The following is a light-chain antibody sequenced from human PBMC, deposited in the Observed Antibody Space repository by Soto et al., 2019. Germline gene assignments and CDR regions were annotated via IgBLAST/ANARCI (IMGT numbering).Light chain of an antibody. J-gene: IGLJ2*01. CDR2: RNN. Sequence: QSVLTQPPSASGTPGQRVTISCSGSSSNIGSNYVYWYQQLPGTAPKLLIYRNNQRPSGVPDRFSGSKSGTSASLAISGLRSEDEADYYCAAWDDGLSAHAVFGGGTKLTVL. CDR3: AAWDDGLSAHAV. CDR1: SSNIGSNY. V-gene: IGLV1-47*01.